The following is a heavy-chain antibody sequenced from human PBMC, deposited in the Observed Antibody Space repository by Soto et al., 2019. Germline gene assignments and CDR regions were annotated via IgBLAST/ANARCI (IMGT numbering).Heavy chain of an antibody. CDR2: INPNTGDT. J-gene: IGHJ4*02. Sequence: ASVKVSCKASGYTFTDYHLHWVRRAPGQGLEWMGWINPNTGDTNYAQRFQGRVTMTRDTSSNTAYMELRRMTSDDTAVYVCARAAQIRMPLWRWGQGTLVTVSS. D-gene: IGHD2-2*01. CDR3: ARAAQIRMPLWR. CDR1: GYTFTDYH. V-gene: IGHV1-2*02.